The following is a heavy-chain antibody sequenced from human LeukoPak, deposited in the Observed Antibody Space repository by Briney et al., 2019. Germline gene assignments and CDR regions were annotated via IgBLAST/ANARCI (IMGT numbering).Heavy chain of an antibody. Sequence: GGSLRLSCAGPGFTFGSYAMNWVRQAPGKGLEWVSAITESGGDTYYADSVKGRFAISRDDSKNTVFLQMNSLRAEDTAMYYCATGYTKTSRRGDYWGQGTLVTVSS. V-gene: IGHV3-23*01. D-gene: IGHD3-16*02. CDR3: ATGYTKTSRRGDY. J-gene: IGHJ4*02. CDR1: GFTFGSYA. CDR2: ITESGGDT.